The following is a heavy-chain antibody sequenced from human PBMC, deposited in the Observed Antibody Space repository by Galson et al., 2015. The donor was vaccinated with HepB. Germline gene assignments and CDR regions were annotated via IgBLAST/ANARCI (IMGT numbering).Heavy chain of an antibody. J-gene: IGHJ6*02. V-gene: IGHV3-30-3*01. CDR3: ARGGEWELRYYYYGMDV. Sequence: SLRLSCAASGFTFSSYAMHWVRQAPGKGLEWVAVISYDGSNKYYADSVKGRFTISRDNSKNTLYLQMNSLRAEDTAVYYCARGGEWELRYYYYGMDVWGQGTTVTVSS. CDR1: GFTFSSYA. CDR2: ISYDGSNK. D-gene: IGHD1-26*01.